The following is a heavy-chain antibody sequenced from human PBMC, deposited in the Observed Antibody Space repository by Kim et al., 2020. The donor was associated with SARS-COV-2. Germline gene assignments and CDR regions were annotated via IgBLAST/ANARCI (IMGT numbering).Heavy chain of an antibody. Sequence: DSVKGRFTISRDNSKNTLYLQMNTLSAEDTAVYYCAKRVGVTVAGAAYDYWGQGTLVTVSS. J-gene: IGHJ4*02. D-gene: IGHD6-19*01. V-gene: IGHV3-30*02. CDR3: AKRVGVTVAGAAYDY.